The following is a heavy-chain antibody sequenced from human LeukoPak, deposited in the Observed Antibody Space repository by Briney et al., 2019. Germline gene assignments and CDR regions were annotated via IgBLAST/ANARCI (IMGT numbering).Heavy chain of an antibody. CDR3: ARDGGEVPAAIRGWFDP. CDR2: ISACNGNT. J-gene: IGHJ5*02. D-gene: IGHD2-2*02. Sequence: ASVKVSCKASGYTFTSYGISWVRQAPGQGLEWMGWISACNGNTNYAQELQRRVRMPTHTSTSTAYTELRSLRSDDTAVYYCARDGGEVPAAIRGWFDPWGQGTLVTVSS. CDR1: GYTFTSYG. V-gene: IGHV1-18*01.